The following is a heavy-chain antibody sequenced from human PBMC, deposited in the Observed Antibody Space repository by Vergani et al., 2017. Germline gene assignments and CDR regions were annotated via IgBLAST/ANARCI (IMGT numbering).Heavy chain of an antibody. V-gene: IGHV5-51*01. Sequence: EVRLVQSGPDVKTPRESLKIPCETSGYTLTNCWVAWVRQRPWKSLDWMVLSFPGDACTRYSPSFEGQVTISADTSTSTAYVKWPSLKASDTAVYFCAXLPRGLRGMSLEYWGQGTLVTVSS. CDR2: SFPGDACT. CDR1: GYTLTNCW. CDR3: AXLPRGLRGMSLEY. J-gene: IGHJ4*02. D-gene: IGHD3-10*01.